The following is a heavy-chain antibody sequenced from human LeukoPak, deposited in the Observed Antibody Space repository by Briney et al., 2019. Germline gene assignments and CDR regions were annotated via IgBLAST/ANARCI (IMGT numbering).Heavy chain of an antibody. V-gene: IGHV3-33*01. D-gene: IGHD6-13*01. J-gene: IGHJ3*02. CDR1: GFTFSSYG. CDR2: IWYDGSNK. Sequence: GRSLRLSCAASGFTFSSYGMHWVRQAPGKGLEWVAVIWYDGSNKYYADSVKGRFTISRDNSKNTLYLQMNSLRAEDTAVYYCARDGYPGAFDIWGQGTMVTVSS. CDR3: ARDGYPGAFDI.